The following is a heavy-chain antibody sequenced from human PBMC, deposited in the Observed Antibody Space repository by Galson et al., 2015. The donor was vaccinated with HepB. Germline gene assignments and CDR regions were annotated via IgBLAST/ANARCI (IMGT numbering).Heavy chain of an antibody. CDR2: INPNSGGT. CDR1: GYTFTGYY. J-gene: IGHJ3*02. V-gene: IGHV1-2*04. D-gene: IGHD3-10*01. Sequence: SVKVSCKASGYTFTGYYMHWVRQAPGQGLEWMGWINPNSGGTNYAQKFQGWVTMTRDTSISTAYMELSRLRSDDTAVYYCARGLGGSGSYYNIRIEYDAFDIWGQGTMVTVSS. CDR3: ARGLGGSGSYYNIRIEYDAFDI.